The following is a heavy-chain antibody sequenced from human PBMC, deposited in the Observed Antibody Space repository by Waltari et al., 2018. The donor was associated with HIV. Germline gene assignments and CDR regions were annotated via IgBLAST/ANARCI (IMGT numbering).Heavy chain of an antibody. J-gene: IGHJ5*02. CDR1: GGTFSSYA. V-gene: IGHV1-69*01. D-gene: IGHD2-15*01. CDR2: IIPIFGTA. Sequence: QVQLVQSGAEVKKPGSSVKVSCKASGGTFSSYAISWVRQAPGQGLEWMGGIIPIFGTANYAQKFQGRVTITADESTSTAYMELSSLRSEDTAVYYCARSTKLGYCSGGSCPGGFDPWGQGTLVTVSS. CDR3: ARSTKLGYCSGGSCPGGFDP.